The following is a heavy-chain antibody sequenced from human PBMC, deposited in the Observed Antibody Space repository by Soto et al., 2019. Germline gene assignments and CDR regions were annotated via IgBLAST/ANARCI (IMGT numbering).Heavy chain of an antibody. CDR3: ARGAGDY. CDR1: GFTFSTYW. Sequence: EVQLVESGGGLVQPGGSLRLSCAASGFTFSTYWMRWVRQAPGKGLQWVAQIKQDGSDKYYVDSVKGRFTISRDNAKNSQYLQMNRLRDEDTAVYYCARGAGDYWGQGTLVIVSS. J-gene: IGHJ4*02. CDR2: IKQDGSDK. V-gene: IGHV3-7*04.